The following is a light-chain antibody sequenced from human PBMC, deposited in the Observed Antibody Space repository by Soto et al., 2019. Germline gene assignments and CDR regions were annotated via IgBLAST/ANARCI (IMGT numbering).Light chain of an antibody. J-gene: IGKJ1*01. CDR1: PSVSSY. CDR2: DAS. Sequence: EIVLTQSPATLSLSPGEKATLSCRASPSVSSYLAWYQQKPGQAPRLLMFDASIMATGIPARFSGTGSETDFTLTITSLEPEDFAVYYCQQRSNWPWTFGQGTKVEIK. V-gene: IGKV3-11*01. CDR3: QQRSNWPWT.